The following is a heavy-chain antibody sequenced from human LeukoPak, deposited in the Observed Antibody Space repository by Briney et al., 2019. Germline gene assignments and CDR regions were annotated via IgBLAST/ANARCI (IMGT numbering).Heavy chain of an antibody. D-gene: IGHD6-19*01. Sequence: GGSLRLSCAASGFTFSNDWMSWVRQAPGKGLEWVANIKQGGIDKYYVDSVKGRFTISRDNAKNSLYLHMSSLRAKDTAVYYCARGNQWLTYYFDHWGQGTLVTVSS. V-gene: IGHV3-7*01. CDR1: GFTFSNDW. CDR2: IKQGGIDK. J-gene: IGHJ4*02. CDR3: ARGNQWLTYYFDH.